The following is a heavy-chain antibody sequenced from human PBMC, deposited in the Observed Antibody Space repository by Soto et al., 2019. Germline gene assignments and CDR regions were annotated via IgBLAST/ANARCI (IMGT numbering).Heavy chain of an antibody. V-gene: IGHV3-21*01. Sequence: GGSLRLSCAASGFTFSSYSMNWVRQAPGKGLEWVSSISSSSSYIYYADSVKGRFTISRDNAKNSLYLQMNSLRAEDTAVYYCARVSTYGDYLENDYWGQGTLVTVSS. D-gene: IGHD4-17*01. CDR1: GFTFSSYS. CDR3: ARVSTYGDYLENDY. CDR2: ISSSSSYI. J-gene: IGHJ4*02.